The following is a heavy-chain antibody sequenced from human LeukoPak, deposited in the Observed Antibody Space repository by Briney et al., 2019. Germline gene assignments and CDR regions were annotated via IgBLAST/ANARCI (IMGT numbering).Heavy chain of an antibody. J-gene: IGHJ6*03. CDR2: IKQDGSEK. CDR3: ARDGYSSSSGAYYYYYMDV. CDR1: GLTFSSYW. D-gene: IGHD6-13*01. V-gene: IGHV3-7*01. Sequence: GGSLRLSCAVSGLTFSSYWMSWVRQAPGKGLEWVANIKQDGSEKYYVDSVKGRFTISRDNAKNSLYLQMNSLRAEDTAVYYCARDGYSSSSGAYYYYYMDVWGKGTTVTVSS.